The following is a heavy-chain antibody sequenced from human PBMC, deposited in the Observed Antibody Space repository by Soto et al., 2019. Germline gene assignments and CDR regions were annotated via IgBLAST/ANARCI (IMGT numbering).Heavy chain of an antibody. CDR2: IYYSGST. D-gene: IGHD2-15*01. J-gene: IGHJ6*02. Sequence: QLQLQESGPGLVKPSETLSLTCTVSGGSISSSSYYWGWIRQPPGKGLEWIGSIYYSGSTYYNPSLRSRVTISVDTSKNQFSLKMSSVTAADTVVYYCATPGRYCSGGSCYRYYYYYGMDVWGQGTTVTVSS. V-gene: IGHV4-39*01. CDR3: ATPGRYCSGGSCYRYYYYYGMDV. CDR1: GGSISSSSYY.